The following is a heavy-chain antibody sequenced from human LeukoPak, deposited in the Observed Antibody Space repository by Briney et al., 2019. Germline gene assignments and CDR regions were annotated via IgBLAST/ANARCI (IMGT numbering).Heavy chain of an antibody. CDR3: ATASRGYDYVWGSFYGLDV. CDR1: GYTLTDLA. D-gene: IGHD3-16*01. Sequence: GASVKVSCTVSGYTLTDLAMQWVRQAPGQGQEWMGGFDPEAGERIYAQKFQGRVTMTEDTSTDTADMELSSLGSDDTAVYFCATASRGYDYVWGSFYGLDVWGKGTTVTVSS. J-gene: IGHJ6*04. V-gene: IGHV1-24*01. CDR2: FDPEAGER.